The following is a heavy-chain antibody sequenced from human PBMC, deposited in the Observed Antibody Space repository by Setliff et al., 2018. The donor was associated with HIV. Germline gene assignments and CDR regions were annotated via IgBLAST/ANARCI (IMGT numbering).Heavy chain of an antibody. CDR3: ARDNSYYYGSGSHYWYGMDV. J-gene: IGHJ6*01. CDR2: LHLSGDT. Sequence: SETLSLTCTVSGDSINSGTYYWSWIRQPAGKGLEWIGRLHLSGDTNYNPSLKSRVTMSIDTSKNQFSLKLSSVTAADTAVYYCARDNSYYYGSGSHYWYGMDVWGQGTTVTVSS. V-gene: IGHV4-61*02. D-gene: IGHD3-10*01. CDR1: GDSINSGTYY.